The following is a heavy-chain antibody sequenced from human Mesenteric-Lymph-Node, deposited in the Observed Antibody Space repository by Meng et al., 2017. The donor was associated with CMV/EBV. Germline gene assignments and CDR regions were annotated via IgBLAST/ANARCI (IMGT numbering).Heavy chain of an antibody. J-gene: IGHJ6*02. Sequence: GESLKISCAASGFLFSGYWMHWVRQAPGKGLVWVSRINSDGRTTSYGDSVKGRFTISRDNVKNTLYLQMNSLRAEDTAVYYCARSWELLRRGGGDYYYYGMDLWGQGTTVTVSS. D-gene: IGHD3-10*01. CDR3: ARSWELLRRGGGDYYYYGMDL. CDR2: INSDGRTT. CDR1: GFLFSGYW. V-gene: IGHV3-74*01.